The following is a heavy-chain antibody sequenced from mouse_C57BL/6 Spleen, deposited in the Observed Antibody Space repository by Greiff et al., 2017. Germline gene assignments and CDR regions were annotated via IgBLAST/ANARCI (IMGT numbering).Heavy chain of an antibody. Sequence: VKLQESGAELMKPGASVKLSCKATGYTFTGYWIEWVKQRPGHGLEWIGRIDPNSGGTKYNEKFKSKATLTVDKPSSTAYMQLSSLTSEDSAVYYCAREGSTWYFDVWGTGTTVTVSS. CDR1: GYTFTGYW. CDR2: IDPNSGGT. V-gene: IGHV1-72*01. D-gene: IGHD5-1*01. J-gene: IGHJ1*03. CDR3: AREGSTWYFDV.